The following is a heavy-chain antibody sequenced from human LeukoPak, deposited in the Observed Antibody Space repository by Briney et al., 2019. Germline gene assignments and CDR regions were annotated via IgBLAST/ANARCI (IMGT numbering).Heavy chain of an antibody. CDR2: INTFNGDT. CDR3: AREDSSLIDY. CDR1: GYTFTSYY. J-gene: IGHJ4*02. Sequence: GASVKVSCKASGYTFTSYYMHWVRQAPGQGLEWVGWINTFNGDTKFAQNLQGRVTMTTDTFTSTAYMELRSLRSDDTAVYYCAREDSSLIDYWGQGTLVTVSS. D-gene: IGHD3-22*01. V-gene: IGHV1-18*04.